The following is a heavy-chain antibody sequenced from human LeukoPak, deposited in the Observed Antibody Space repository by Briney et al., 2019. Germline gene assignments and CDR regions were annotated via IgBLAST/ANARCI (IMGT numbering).Heavy chain of an antibody. Sequence: GGSLRLSCAASGFTFSSYAMSWVRQAPGKGLEWVSAISGSGGSTYYADSVKGRFTISRDNSKNTLYLQMNGLRAEDTAVYYCAKDGYCSSTNCYPAPYWGQGTLVTVSS. J-gene: IGHJ4*02. V-gene: IGHV3-23*01. CDR1: GFTFSSYA. D-gene: IGHD2-2*03. CDR3: AKDGYCSSTNCYPAPY. CDR2: ISGSGGST.